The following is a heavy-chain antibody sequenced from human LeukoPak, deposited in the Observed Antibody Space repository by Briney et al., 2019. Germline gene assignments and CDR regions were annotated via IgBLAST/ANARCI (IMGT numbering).Heavy chain of an antibody. CDR2: IYHTGSV. Sequence: GSLRLSCAASGFPFSSYAMSWVRQAPGKGLEWIGEIYHTGSVNYNLSLESRVTISRDRSKNQFSLMLRSVTAADTAVYYCARHDDFLSAYNYWGQGILVTVSS. J-gene: IGHJ4*02. V-gene: IGHV4-4*02. D-gene: IGHD3-3*01. CDR1: GFPFSSYAM. CDR3: ARHDDFLSAYNY.